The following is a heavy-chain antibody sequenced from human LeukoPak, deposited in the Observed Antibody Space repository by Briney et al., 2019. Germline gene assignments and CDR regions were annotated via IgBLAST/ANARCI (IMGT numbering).Heavy chain of an antibody. J-gene: IGHJ5*02. CDR1: GASIRSYY. CDR2: IYTSGST. D-gene: IGHD3-10*01. Sequence: SETLSLTCSVSGASIRSYYWSWIRQPPGKGLEWIGYIYTSGSTNHSPSLKGRVSLSMDTSKNHFSLTLSSVTAADTAVYYCARVKYYGSGSHWFDPWGQGTLVTVSS. V-gene: IGHV4-4*09. CDR3: ARVKYYGSGSHWFDP.